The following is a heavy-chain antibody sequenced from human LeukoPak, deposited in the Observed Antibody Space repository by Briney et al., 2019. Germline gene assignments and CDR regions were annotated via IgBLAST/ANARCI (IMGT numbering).Heavy chain of an antibody. Sequence: SETLSLTCAVYGGSFSGYYWSWIRQPPGKGLEWIGEINHSGSTNYNPSLKSRVTISVDTSKNQFSLKLSSVTAADTAVYYCARAYRPSWYFDLWGRGTLVTVSS. J-gene: IGHJ2*01. CDR1: GGSFSGYY. D-gene: IGHD3-16*02. CDR3: ARAYRPSWYFDL. CDR2: INHSGST. V-gene: IGHV4-34*01.